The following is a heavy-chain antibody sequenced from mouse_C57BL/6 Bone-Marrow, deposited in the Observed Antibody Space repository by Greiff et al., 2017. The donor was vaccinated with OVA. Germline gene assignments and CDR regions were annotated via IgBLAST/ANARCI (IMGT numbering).Heavy chain of an antibody. CDR2: IDPENGDT. D-gene: IGHD1-1*01. V-gene: IGHV14-4*01. Sequence: VQLQQSGAELVRPGASVKLSCTASGFNIKDDYMHWVKQRPEQGLEWIGWIDPENGDTEYASKFQGKATITADTSSNTAYLQLSSLTSEDTAVYYCTTEDYGSSSAWFAYWGQGTLVTVSA. J-gene: IGHJ3*01. CDR1: GFNIKDDY. CDR3: TTEDYGSSSAWFAY.